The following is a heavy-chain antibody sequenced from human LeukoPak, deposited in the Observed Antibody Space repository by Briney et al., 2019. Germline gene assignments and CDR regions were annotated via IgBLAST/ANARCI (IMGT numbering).Heavy chain of an antibody. CDR2: ISAYNDNT. D-gene: IGHD3-10*01. Sequence: GASVKVSCKGSGYIFSNYGITWVRQAPGQGLEWMGWISAYNDNTNYAQNLQDRVTMTTDISTNTAYMELRNLRSDDTAVYYCAKDESSLLWFGETFDHWGQGTQVTVSS. CDR1: GYIFSNYG. CDR3: AKDESSLLWFGETFDH. V-gene: IGHV1-18*01. J-gene: IGHJ4*02.